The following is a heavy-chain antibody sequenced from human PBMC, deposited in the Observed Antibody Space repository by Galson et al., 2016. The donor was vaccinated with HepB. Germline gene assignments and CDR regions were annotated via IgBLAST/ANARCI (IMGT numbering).Heavy chain of an antibody. Sequence: LRLSCAASGFTFSSYAINWVRQAPGKGLEWVSAISGSGGRTYYADSVKGRFTISGDNSKNTLYLQMNSLRAEDTAVYYCAKPPWALRGPYWYFDRWGRGTLVTVSS. CDR1: GFTFSSYA. D-gene: IGHD4-17*01. V-gene: IGHV3-23*01. J-gene: IGHJ2*01. CDR2: ISGSGGRT. CDR3: AKPPWALRGPYWYFDR.